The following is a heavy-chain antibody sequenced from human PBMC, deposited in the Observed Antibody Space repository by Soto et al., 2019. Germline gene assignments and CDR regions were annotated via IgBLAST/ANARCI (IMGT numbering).Heavy chain of an antibody. Sequence: QVQLVQSGAEVKKPGSSVKVSCKASGGTVSYYTIIWVRQAPGQGLEWMGRIIPILGIANYAQKFQGRVTITADKSTSTVYMELSSLRSEDTAVYYCASNYGGNSYWGQGTLVTVSS. CDR2: IIPILGIA. J-gene: IGHJ4*02. V-gene: IGHV1-69*02. CDR1: GGTVSYYT. D-gene: IGHD4-17*01. CDR3: ASNYGGNSY.